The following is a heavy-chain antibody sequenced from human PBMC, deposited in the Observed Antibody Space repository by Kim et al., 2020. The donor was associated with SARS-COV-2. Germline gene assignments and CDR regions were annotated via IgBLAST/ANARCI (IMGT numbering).Heavy chain of an antibody. Sequence: SETLSLTCTVSGGSISSYYWSWNRQPPGKGLEWIGYIYYSGSTNYNPSLKSRVTISVDTSKNQFSLKLSSVTAADTAVYYCARGVLVGGIPAWFDPWGQGTLVNVSS. CDR1: GGSISSYY. J-gene: IGHJ5*02. CDR3: ARGVLVGGIPAWFDP. D-gene: IGHD1-26*01. CDR2: IYYSGST. V-gene: IGHV4-59*08.